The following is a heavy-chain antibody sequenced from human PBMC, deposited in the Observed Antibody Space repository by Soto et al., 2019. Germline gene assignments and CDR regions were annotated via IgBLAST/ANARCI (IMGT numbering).Heavy chain of an antibody. CDR3: TRDLFSYDYSGILWFDP. J-gene: IGHJ5*02. CDR2: TRSKGHNYAT. D-gene: IGHD3-16*01. CDR1: GFAFSGSA. Sequence: AGGSLRLSCAASGFAFSGSAMYWVRQASGKGPEWVGRTRSKGHNYATEYAASVKGRFTISRDDSKNTAYLQMNSLQTEDTAVYYCTRDLFSYDYSGILWFDPWGQGTLVTVSS. V-gene: IGHV3-73*01.